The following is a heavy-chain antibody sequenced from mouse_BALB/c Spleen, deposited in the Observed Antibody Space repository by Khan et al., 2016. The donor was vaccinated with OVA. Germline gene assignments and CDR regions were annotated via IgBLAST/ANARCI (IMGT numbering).Heavy chain of an antibody. CDR2: MDPSKSET. Sequence: QVQLQQSGPERVRPGASVKRSCKASDYTFTSFGINWVKQRPGQGLEWIGMMDPSKSETRLNQKFKVKATLNVDKSSNTAYMQRSRLTSDDSAVYYCTRGCYGSPFAYWGPGTLVTVSA. J-gene: IGHJ3*01. CDR1: DYTFTSFG. V-gene: IGHV1S127*01. CDR3: TRGCYGSPFAY. D-gene: IGHD1-1*01.